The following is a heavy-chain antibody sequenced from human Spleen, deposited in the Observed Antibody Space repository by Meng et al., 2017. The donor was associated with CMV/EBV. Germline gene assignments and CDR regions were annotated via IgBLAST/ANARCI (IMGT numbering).Heavy chain of an antibody. D-gene: IGHD3-16*01. CDR1: GVSVNSVY. J-gene: IGHJ4*02. V-gene: IGHV3-66*02. Sequence: GSLRLSCAASGVSVNSVYMTWVRQAPGKGLEWVSVIYSGGGTYYADSVKGRFTISRDSSKNTLYLQMNSLTPEDTAVYYCTRIMSRWGQGTLVTVSS. CDR3: TRIMSR. CDR2: IYSGGGT.